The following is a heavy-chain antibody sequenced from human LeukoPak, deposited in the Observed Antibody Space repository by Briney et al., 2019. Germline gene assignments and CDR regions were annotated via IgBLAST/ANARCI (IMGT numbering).Heavy chain of an antibody. D-gene: IGHD4-23*01. CDR1: GGSISSGDYY. Sequence: SETLSLTCTVSGGSISSGDYYWSWIRQPPGKGLEWIGYIYYSGSTYYNPSLKSRVTISVDTSKNQFSLKLSSVTAADTAVYYCARDVGNPYYFDYWGQGTLVTVSS. CDR3: ARDVGNPYYFDY. CDR2: IYYSGST. J-gene: IGHJ4*02. V-gene: IGHV4-30-4*08.